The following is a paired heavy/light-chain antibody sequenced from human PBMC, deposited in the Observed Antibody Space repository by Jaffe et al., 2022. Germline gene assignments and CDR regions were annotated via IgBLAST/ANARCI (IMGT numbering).Light chain of an antibody. CDR1: TGAVTRSHY. Sequence: QAVVTQEPSLTVSPGGTVTLTCGSTTGAVTRSHYPYWFQQKPGQAPRILIYDTTNKHSWTPARFSGSLLGGKAALTLSVAQPEDEADYYCLLSFTGDRWVFGGGTKLTVL. CDR3: LLSFTGDRWV. J-gene: IGLJ3*02. CDR2: DTT. V-gene: IGLV7-46*01.
Heavy chain of an antibody. D-gene: IGHD3-10*01. V-gene: IGHV2-26*01. CDR2: IFPKDEK. CDR1: GFSLTDAKMG. J-gene: IGHJ4*02. Sequence: QVTLKESGPVLVKPTETLTLTCTVSGFSLTDAKMGVSWIRQPPGKALEWLAHIFPKDEKSYSKSLQSRLTVSMDASKGQVVLTMTNMDPVDTATYYCARVQCYSGSGSYDYWGQGTLVTVSS. CDR3: ARVQCYSGSGSYDY.